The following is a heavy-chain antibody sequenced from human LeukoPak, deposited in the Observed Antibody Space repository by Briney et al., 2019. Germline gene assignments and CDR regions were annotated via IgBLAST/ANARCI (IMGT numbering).Heavy chain of an antibody. Sequence: SETLSLTCTVSGYSISSHYYWAWIRQPPGKGLEWIGSIYHSGSTYYNPSLKSRITISVDTSKNQFSLRLGSVTAADTAVYYCARVQSRLSWFDPWGQGTLVTVSS. CDR3: ARVQSRLSWFDP. V-gene: IGHV4-38-2*02. J-gene: IGHJ5*01. CDR2: IYHSGST. CDR1: GYSISSHYY.